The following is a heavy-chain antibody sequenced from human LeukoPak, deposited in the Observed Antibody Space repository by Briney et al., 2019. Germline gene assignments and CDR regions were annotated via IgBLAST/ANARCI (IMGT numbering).Heavy chain of an antibody. V-gene: IGHV4-39*02. D-gene: IGHD3-10*01. Sequence: SETLSLTCTVFGASISSSSYYWGWIRQPPGKGLEWIGSIYYSGSTYYNPSLKSRVTISVDTSKNHFSLKLSSVTAADTAVYYCARLPTDYYGSGSPDGWGQGTPVTVSS. CDR3: ARLPTDYYGSGSPDG. CDR1: GASISSSSYY. J-gene: IGHJ4*02. CDR2: IYYSGST.